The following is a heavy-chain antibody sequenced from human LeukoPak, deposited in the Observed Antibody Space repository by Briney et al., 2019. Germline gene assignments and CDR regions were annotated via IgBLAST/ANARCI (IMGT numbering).Heavy chain of an antibody. J-gene: IGHJ4*02. CDR3: ARTQLGRIGYFDY. Sequence: GGSLRLSCAASGFTFSSYAMHWVRQAPGKGLEWVAVISYDGSNKYYADSVKGRLAISRDNSKNTLYLQMNSLRAEDTAVYYCARTQLGRIGYFDYWGQGTLVTVSS. CDR1: GFTFSSYA. D-gene: IGHD7-27*01. V-gene: IGHV3-30*09. CDR2: ISYDGSNK.